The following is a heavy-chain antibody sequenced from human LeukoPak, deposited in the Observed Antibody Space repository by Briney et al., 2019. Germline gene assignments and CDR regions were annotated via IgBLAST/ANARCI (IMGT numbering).Heavy chain of an antibody. CDR1: GGSISSYY. Sequence: PSETLSLTCTVSGGSISSYYWSSIRQRAGKGLEWIGRIYSSGSTNYNPSLKSRVTMSVDTSKNQFSLRPSSVTAADTAVYYCARDLLVRANYYDSSGYYLYYYYMDVWGKGTTVTVSS. J-gene: IGHJ6*03. CDR2: IYSSGST. D-gene: IGHD3-22*01. CDR3: ARDLLVRANYYDSSGYYLYYYYMDV. V-gene: IGHV4-4*07.